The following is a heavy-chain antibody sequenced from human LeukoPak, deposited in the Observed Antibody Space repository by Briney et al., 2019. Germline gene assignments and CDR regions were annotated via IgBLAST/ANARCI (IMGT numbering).Heavy chain of an antibody. J-gene: IGHJ4*02. Sequence: GGSLRLSCAASGFTFSTYDMSWVRQAPGKGLEWVSSISSSSSYIYYADSVKGRFTISRDNAKNSLYLQMNSLRAEDTAVYYCASRYCSGGSCYLSFGYWGQGTLVTVSS. CDR3: ASRYCSGGSCYLSFGY. CDR1: GFTFSTYD. CDR2: ISSSSSYI. D-gene: IGHD2-15*01. V-gene: IGHV3-21*01.